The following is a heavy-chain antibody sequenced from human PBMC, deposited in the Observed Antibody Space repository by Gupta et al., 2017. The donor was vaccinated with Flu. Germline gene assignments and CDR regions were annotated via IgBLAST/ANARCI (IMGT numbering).Heavy chain of an antibody. CDR2: ITGDGST. Sequence: SGFSFSSYTMNWVRQAPGKGLEWVSGITGDGSTYYAESVKGRFTISRDNSKNTLYVQMNSLRAEDTAVYYCAKTRVTTYLRGPFHIWGQGTMVAVSS. CDR3: AKTRVTTYLRGPFHI. CDR1: GFSFSSYT. J-gene: IGHJ3*02. V-gene: IGHV3-23*01. D-gene: IGHD4-17*01.